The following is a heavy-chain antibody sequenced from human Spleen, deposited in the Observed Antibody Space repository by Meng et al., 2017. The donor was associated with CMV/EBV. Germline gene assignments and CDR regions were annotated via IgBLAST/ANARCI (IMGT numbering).Heavy chain of an antibody. CDR2: ISHDGNT. CDR3: ASFVQITPSAVAPPP. D-gene: IGHD6-19*01. Sequence: SGGSIRNRYYFWGWIRQSPGERLEWIGSISHDGNTYYNPSLQSRVTVSADTSQNQFSLKLRSVTAADTAIYYCASFVQITPSAVAPPPWGQGILVTVSS. J-gene: IGHJ5*02. V-gene: IGHV4-39*07. CDR1: GGSIRNRYYF.